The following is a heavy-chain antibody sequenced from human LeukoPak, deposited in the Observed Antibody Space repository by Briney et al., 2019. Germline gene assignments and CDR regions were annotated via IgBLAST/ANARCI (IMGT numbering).Heavy chain of an antibody. D-gene: IGHD3-22*01. CDR1: GYTFTGYY. CDR2: INPNSGCT. CDR3: ARDFPQGYDSSGLYTHGGHY. V-gene: IGHV1-2*02. J-gene: IGHJ4*02. Sequence: GASVKVSCKGSGYTFTGYYLHWVRQAPGKGLEWMGWINPNSGCTHCAQRFQGRVTMTTDTSINTAYMELRRLTSDDTAVYFCARDFPQGYDSSGLYTHGGHYWGQGTLVTVSS.